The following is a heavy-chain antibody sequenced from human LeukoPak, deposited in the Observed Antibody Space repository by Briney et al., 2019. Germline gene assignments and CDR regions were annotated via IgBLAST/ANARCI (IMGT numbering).Heavy chain of an antibody. V-gene: IGHV3-72*01. CDR3: TRGRPYGPFDC. D-gene: IGHD3-10*01. J-gene: IGHJ4*02. CDR2: IRNKANSYTT. Sequence: GGSLRLSCAASGFIFSDHCMDWVRQAPGKGLEWVGRIRNKANSYTTEYAASVKGRFTISRDDSTNSLYLQMNSLKTEETAVYYCTRGRPYGPFDCWGQGTLVTVSS. CDR1: GFIFSDHC.